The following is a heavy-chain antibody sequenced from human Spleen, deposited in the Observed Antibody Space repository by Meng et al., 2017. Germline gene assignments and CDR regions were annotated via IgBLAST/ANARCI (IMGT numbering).Heavy chain of an antibody. CDR2: INHSGSS. V-gene: IGHV4-34*01. CDR1: GGSFGSYY. Sequence: SETLSLTCAVYGGSFGSYYWSWIRQPPGKGLEWVGEINHSGSSNYNPSLKSRVTISVDTSKNQFSLKLSSVTAADTAVYYCARDQIGDYDSSGLLDYWGQGTLVTVSS. D-gene: IGHD3-22*01. CDR3: ARDQIGDYDSSGLLDY. J-gene: IGHJ4*02.